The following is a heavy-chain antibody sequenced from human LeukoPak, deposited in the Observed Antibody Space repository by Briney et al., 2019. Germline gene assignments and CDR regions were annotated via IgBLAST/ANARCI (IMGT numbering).Heavy chain of an antibody. J-gene: IGHJ4*02. Sequence: PGGSLRLSCAASGFTFSSYAMSWVRQAPGKGLEWVSYISSSGSTIYYADSVKGRFTISRDNAKNSLYLQMNSLRAEDTAVYYCARRSRAAARLFDYWGQGTLVTVSS. CDR2: ISSSGSTI. D-gene: IGHD6-25*01. V-gene: IGHV3-48*04. CDR1: GFTFSSYA. CDR3: ARRSRAAARLFDY.